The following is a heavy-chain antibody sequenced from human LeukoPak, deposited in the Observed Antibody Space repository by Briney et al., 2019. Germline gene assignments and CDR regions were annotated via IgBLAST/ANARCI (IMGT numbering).Heavy chain of an antibody. CDR1: GGSISSYY. CDR3: ARRGGSGSRGDYYFDY. J-gene: IGHJ4*02. D-gene: IGHD3-10*01. V-gene: IGHV4-4*07. CDR2: IYTSGTT. Sequence: SETLSLTCTVSGGSISSYYWSWIRQPAGKGLEWIGRIYTSGTTNYNPSLKSRVTMSVDTSKNQFSLKLSSVTAADTAVYYCARRGGSGSRGDYYFDYWGQGTLVTVSS.